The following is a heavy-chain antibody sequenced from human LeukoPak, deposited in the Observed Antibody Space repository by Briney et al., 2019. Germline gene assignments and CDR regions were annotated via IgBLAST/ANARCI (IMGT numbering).Heavy chain of an antibody. J-gene: IGHJ1*01. CDR1: GFTFRSYL. D-gene: IGHD6-19*01. V-gene: IGHV3-7*01. Sequence: GGSLSLFCAASGFTFRSYLMIWVRQARAKGLEWGVNIKEDGSEKYHVDSVKGLFTISRDNAKNSLYPQMNSVRAEDTAGYYCASCGYSSGGYYVEYFQNWGQGNLVTVSS. CDR2: IKEDGSEK. CDR3: ASCGYSSGGYYVEYFQN.